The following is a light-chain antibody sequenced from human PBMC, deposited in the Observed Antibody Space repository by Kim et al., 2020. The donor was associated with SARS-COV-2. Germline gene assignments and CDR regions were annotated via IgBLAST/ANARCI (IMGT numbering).Light chain of an antibody. CDR1: QSLVDSDGDTY. V-gene: IGKV2-30*01. Sequence: DVVMTQSPLSLPVTLGQPASISCRSSQSLVDSDGDTYLNWFLQRPGQSPRRLIYKVSRRDSGVPDRFSGSGSGSNFTLKISRVEAEYVGIYYCMQGLGGITFGPGTKVDIK. CDR2: KVS. J-gene: IGKJ3*01. CDR3: MQGLGGIT.